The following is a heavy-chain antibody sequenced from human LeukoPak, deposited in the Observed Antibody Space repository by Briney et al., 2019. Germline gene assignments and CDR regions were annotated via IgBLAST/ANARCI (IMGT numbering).Heavy chain of an antibody. Sequence: GGSLRLSCVASRFTFSNYWMSWVRQAPGKGLEWVANIKQDGSEKYYVDSVKGRFTISRDNAKNSLYLQMNSLRAEDTAVYYCARLYASSSGRAFDIWGQGTMVTVSS. D-gene: IGHD6-6*01. CDR2: IKQDGSEK. J-gene: IGHJ3*02. CDR3: ARLYASSSGRAFDI. V-gene: IGHV3-7*03. CDR1: RFTFSNYW.